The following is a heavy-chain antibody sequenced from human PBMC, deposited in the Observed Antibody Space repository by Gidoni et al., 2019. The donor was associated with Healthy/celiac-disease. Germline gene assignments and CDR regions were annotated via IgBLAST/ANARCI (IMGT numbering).Heavy chain of an antibody. CDR1: GFTFSSYS. V-gene: IGHV3-21*01. CDR2: ISSSSSYI. Sequence: EVQLVESGGGLVKPGGSLRLSCAASGFTFSSYSMNWVRQAPGKGLEWVSSISSSSSYIYYADSVKGRFTISRDNAKNSLYLQMNSLRAEDTAVYYCAREMVRGISFDYWGQGTLVTVSS. D-gene: IGHD3-10*01. CDR3: AREMVRGISFDY. J-gene: IGHJ4*02.